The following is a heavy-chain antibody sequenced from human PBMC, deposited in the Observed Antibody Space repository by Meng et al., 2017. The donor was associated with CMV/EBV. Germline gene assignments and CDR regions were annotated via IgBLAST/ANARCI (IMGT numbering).Heavy chain of an antibody. V-gene: IGHV3-30*04. J-gene: IGHJ6*02. CDR1: GFTFSSYA. D-gene: IGHD2-2*01. Sequence: GGSLRLSCAASGFTFSSYAMHWVRQAPGKGLEWVAVISYDGSNKYYADSVKGRFTISRDNSKNTLYLQMNSLRAEDAAVYYCARVPLSCSSTSCLPCDYYYYYGMDVWGQGTTVTVSS. CDR2: ISYDGSNK. CDR3: ARVPLSCSSTSCLPCDYYYYYGMDV.